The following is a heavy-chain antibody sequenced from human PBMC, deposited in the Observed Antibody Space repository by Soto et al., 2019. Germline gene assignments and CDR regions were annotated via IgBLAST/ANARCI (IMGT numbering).Heavy chain of an antibody. D-gene: IGHD2-2*01. CDR3: ARAGEAAQPAASPHYYYGMDV. CDR2: IYYSGST. Sequence: QVQLQESGPGLVKPSQTLSLTCTVSGGSISSGGYYWTWIRQRPGKGLEWIGYIYYSGSTYSNPSLKRRLSISADTSKNQLSLKLSSVTAADTAMYYCARAGEAAQPAASPHYYYGMDVWGQGTTVTVSS. J-gene: IGHJ6*02. V-gene: IGHV4-31*03. CDR1: GGSISSGGYY.